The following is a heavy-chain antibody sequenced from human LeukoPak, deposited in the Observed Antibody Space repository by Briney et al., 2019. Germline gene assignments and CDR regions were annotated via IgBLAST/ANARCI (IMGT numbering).Heavy chain of an antibody. V-gene: IGHV3-7*01. Sequence: GGSLRLSCAASGFAFSNYWMSWVRQAPGKGLEWAANIKEDGSEKYYVDSVKGRFTISRDNAKNSLFLQMNSLRAEDTAVYYCAKDFQWFPDAFDIWGQGTMVTVSS. CDR1: GFAFSNYW. CDR2: IKEDGSEK. D-gene: IGHD3-10*01. J-gene: IGHJ3*02. CDR3: AKDFQWFPDAFDI.